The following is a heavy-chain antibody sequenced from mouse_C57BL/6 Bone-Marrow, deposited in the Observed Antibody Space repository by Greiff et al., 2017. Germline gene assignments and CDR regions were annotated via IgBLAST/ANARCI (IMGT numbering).Heavy chain of an antibody. CDR2: ISSGSSTI. J-gene: IGHJ1*03. D-gene: IGHD1-1*01. CDR1: GFTFSDYG. Sequence: VQLKESGGGLVKPGGSLKLSCAASGFTFSDYGMHWVRQAPEKGLEWVAYISSGSSTIYYADTVKGRFTISRDNAKNTLFLQMTSLRSEDTAMYYCARLRYGSSYWYVDGWGTGTTVTVAS. CDR3: ARLRYGSSYWYVDG. V-gene: IGHV5-17*01.